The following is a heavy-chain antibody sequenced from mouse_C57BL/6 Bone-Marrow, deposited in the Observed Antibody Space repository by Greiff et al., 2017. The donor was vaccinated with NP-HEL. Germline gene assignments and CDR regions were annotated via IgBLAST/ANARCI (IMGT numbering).Heavy chain of an antibody. CDR3: ARESNDVNWFAY. Sequence: VQLQQSGAELVKPGASVKIPCTASGYTFNDYNMDWVKQSHGKGLEWIGDINPKNGGSTNNQKFKGKATLTVDKSSSTAYMELRSLTSEDTAVYYCARESNDVNWFAYWGQGTLVTVSA. J-gene: IGHJ3*01. CDR2: INPKNGGS. V-gene: IGHV1-18*01. D-gene: IGHD2-12*01. CDR1: GYTFNDYN.